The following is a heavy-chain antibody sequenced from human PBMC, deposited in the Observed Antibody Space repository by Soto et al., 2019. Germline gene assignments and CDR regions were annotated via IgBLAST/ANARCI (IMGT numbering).Heavy chain of an antibody. Sequence: SQTLSLTCAISGDSVSSNSAAWNWIRQSPSRGPEWLGRTYYRSKWYNDYAVSVKSRITINPDTSKNQFSLQLNSVTPEDTAVYYCARDIVVVPAAMDYYYYMDVWGKGTTVTVSS. CDR1: GDSVSSNSAA. CDR2: TYYRSKWYN. V-gene: IGHV6-1*01. D-gene: IGHD2-2*01. J-gene: IGHJ6*03. CDR3: ARDIVVVPAAMDYYYYMDV.